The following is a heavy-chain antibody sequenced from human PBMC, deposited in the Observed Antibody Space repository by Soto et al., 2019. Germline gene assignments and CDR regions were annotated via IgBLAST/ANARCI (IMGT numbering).Heavy chain of an antibody. CDR1: GGTSHTYT. CDR3: ATWRSYSGSYCFDY. D-gene: IGHD1-26*01. V-gene: IGHV1-69*06. CDR2: IIPKYDSV. Sequence: QVQLVQSGAEVKKPGSSVKVSCEAFGGTSHTYTINWVRQAPGQGLAWIGQIIPKYDSVNYAQSFQGRVTISADKSTNTAYMELSSLRSEDTALYYCATWRSYSGSYCFDYWGQGTLVSVSS. J-gene: IGHJ4*02.